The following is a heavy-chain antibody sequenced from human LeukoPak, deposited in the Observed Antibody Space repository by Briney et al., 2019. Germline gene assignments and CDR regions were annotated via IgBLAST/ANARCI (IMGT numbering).Heavy chain of an antibody. CDR3: ARDVDTAMVEKNYYYGMDV. Sequence: KPSETLSLTCAVYGGSFSGYYWSWIRQPPGKGLEWIGEINHSGSTNYDPSLKSRVTISVDTSKNQFSLKLSSVTAADTAVYYCARDVDTAMVEKNYYYGMDVWGKGTTVTVSS. J-gene: IGHJ6*04. CDR2: INHSGST. CDR1: GGSFSGYY. V-gene: IGHV4-34*01. D-gene: IGHD5-18*01.